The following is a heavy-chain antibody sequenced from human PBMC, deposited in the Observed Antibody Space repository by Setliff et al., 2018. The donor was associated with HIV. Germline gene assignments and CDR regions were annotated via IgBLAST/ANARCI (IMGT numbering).Heavy chain of an antibody. CDR2: IVPASGST. Sequence: SVKVSCKAAGGIFRSYAISWVRQAPGQGLERMGGIVPASGSTTYAQKFEGRVTITADESTASAYMDLSGLRSDDAAVYFCVVGVNYYNLNPYDVWGQGTMVTVSS. J-gene: IGHJ3*01. CDR3: VVGVNYYNLNPYDV. CDR1: GGIFRSYA. V-gene: IGHV1-69*13. D-gene: IGHD3-10*01.